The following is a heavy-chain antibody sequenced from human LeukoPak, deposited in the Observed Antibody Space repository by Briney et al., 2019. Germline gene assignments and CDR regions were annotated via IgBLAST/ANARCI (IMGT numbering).Heavy chain of an antibody. D-gene: IGHD3-10*01. Sequence: SETLSLTCAVYGGSFSGYYWSWIRQPPGKGLEWIGYIYYRVTSDYNPSLKSRVTMSVDMSARQISLKLSSVTAADTAVYYCARAVGGDGSGSLWGPGTLVTVSS. CDR1: GGSFSGYY. V-gene: IGHV4-59*01. J-gene: IGHJ4*02. CDR2: IYYRVTS. CDR3: ARAVGGDGSGSL.